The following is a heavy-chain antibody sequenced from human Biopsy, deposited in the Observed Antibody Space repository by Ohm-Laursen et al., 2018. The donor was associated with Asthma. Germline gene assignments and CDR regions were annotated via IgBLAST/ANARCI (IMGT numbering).Heavy chain of an antibody. Sequence: SLRLSCSASGFTFSRYGMHWVRQAPGKGLEWVAVISYDGSITHYADSVKGRFTISRDNSKNTVYLDISSLRIEDTAVFYCGIVVAANPFQGDCWGQGTLVTVSS. CDR3: GIVVAANPFQGDC. CDR1: GFTFSRYG. CDR2: ISYDGSIT. D-gene: IGHD2-15*01. J-gene: IGHJ4*02. V-gene: IGHV3-30*03.